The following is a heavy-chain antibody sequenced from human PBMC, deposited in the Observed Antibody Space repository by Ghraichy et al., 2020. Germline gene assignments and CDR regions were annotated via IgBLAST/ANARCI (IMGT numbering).Heavy chain of an antibody. D-gene: IGHD3-22*01. CDR2: INPNSGGT. CDR1: GYTFTGYY. V-gene: IGHV1-2*02. Sequence: ASVKVSCKASGYTFTGYYMHWVRQAPGQGLEWMGWINPNSGGTNYAQKFQGRVTMTRDTSISTAYMELSRLRSDDTAVYYCARGEQWSLPYYYDSSGYSFDYWGQGTLVTVSS. CDR3: ARGEQWSLPYYYDSSGYSFDY. J-gene: IGHJ4*02.